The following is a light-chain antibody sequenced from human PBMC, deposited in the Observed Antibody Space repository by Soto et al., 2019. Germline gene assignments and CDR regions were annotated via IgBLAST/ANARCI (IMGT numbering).Light chain of an antibody. J-gene: IGLJ2*01. CDR1: SSDVGAYIY. CDR2: DVS. V-gene: IGLV2-14*01. CDR3: SSYTSSSTLV. Sequence: QSVLTQPASVSGSPGQSITNSCTGTSSDVGAYIYVSWYQQYPGEAPKLMIYDVSNRFSGVSNRFSGSKSGNTASLTISGLQAEDEADYYCSSYTSSSTLVFGGGTKVTVL.